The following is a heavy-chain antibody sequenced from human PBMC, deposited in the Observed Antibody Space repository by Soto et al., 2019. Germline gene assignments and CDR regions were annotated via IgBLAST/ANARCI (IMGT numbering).Heavy chain of an antibody. Sequence: EVQLVESGGGLVQPGGSLRLSCAASGFTFSSYSMNWVRQAPGKGLEGVSYIRSSSSTIYYADPVKGRFTISRDNAKNSLYLQMNSLRDEDTAVYYCARKNTYYYDSSGRMDVWGQGTTVTVSS. D-gene: IGHD3-22*01. CDR1: GFTFSSYS. J-gene: IGHJ6*02. CDR2: IRSSSSTI. CDR3: ARKNTYYYDSSGRMDV. V-gene: IGHV3-48*02.